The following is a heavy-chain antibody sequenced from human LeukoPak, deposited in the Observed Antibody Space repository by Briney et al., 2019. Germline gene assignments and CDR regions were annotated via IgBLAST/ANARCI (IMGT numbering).Heavy chain of an antibody. D-gene: IGHD3/OR15-3a*01. CDR1: GFTFSSYG. J-gene: IGHJ3*02. CDR2: ISYDGSNK. Sequence: GGSLRLSCAASGFTFSSYGTHWVRQAPGKGLEWVAVISYDGSNKYYADSVKGRFTISRDNSKNTLYLQMNSLRAEDTAVYYCAKEDFLDAFDIWGQGTMVTVSS. CDR3: AKEDFLDAFDI. V-gene: IGHV3-30*18.